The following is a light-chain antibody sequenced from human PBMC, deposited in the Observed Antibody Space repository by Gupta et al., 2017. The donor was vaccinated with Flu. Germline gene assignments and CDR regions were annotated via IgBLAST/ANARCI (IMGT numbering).Light chain of an antibody. CDR3: HLHSTPPA. CDR1: QSIRSY. CDR2: SASC. J-gene: IGKJ3*01. V-gene: IGKV3-20*01. Sequence: DIVMTQSPCSLSSSAGESVTLSCRASQSIRSYFYWWQQQTGEAPHLLVNSASCSRGAVLPDICSGRSCATFFTLISSILADEYSADYCRHLHSTPPAFGPGTKVDIK.